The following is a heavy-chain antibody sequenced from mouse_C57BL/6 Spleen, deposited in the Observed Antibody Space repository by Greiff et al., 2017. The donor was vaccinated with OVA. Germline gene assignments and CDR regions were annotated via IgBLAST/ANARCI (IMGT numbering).Heavy chain of an antibody. Sequence: EVKLMESGGGLVQPKGSLKLSCAASGFSFNTYAMNLVRQAPGKGLEWVARIRSKSNNYATYYADSVKDRFTISRDDSESMLYLQMNNLKTEDTAMYYCVRHGKSLYFDYWGQGTTLTVSS. CDR3: VRHGKSLYFDY. J-gene: IGHJ2*01. CDR2: IRSKSNNYAT. D-gene: IGHD6-2*01. V-gene: IGHV10-1*01. CDR1: GFSFNTYA.